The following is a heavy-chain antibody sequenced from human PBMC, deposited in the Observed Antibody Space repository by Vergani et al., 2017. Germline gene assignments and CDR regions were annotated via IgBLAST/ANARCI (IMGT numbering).Heavy chain of an antibody. D-gene: IGHD3-10*01. CDR3: GRVADFYGLGSRLLDL. Sequence: QVRLQESGPGLVKPSETLSLTCSVSGGSMSGYYWSWIRQPPGKELEWIGYMYHSGSTNYNPSLETRVTISGDTSKNQFSLKLSSVTAADTAVYYCGRVADFYGLGSRLLDLWGQGILVTVSS. V-gene: IGHV4-59*01. CDR1: GGSMSGYY. CDR2: MYHSGST. J-gene: IGHJ5*02.